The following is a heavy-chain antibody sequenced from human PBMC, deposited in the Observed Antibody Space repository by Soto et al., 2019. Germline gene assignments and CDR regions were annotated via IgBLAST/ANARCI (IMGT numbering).Heavy chain of an antibody. CDR3: ARGRWTQTTADYYLDY. D-gene: IGHD1-1*01. CDR1: GYSFTHFA. J-gene: IGHJ4*02. CDR2: INAGNGKT. V-gene: IGHV1-3*01. Sequence: ASVKVSCKASGYSFTHFAMHWVRHAPGQRPEWMGWINAGNGKTKYSEKFQGRVTITRDTSASTVYMELSSLRSEDTAVYNCARGRWTQTTADYYLDYWGQGNLLTVSS.